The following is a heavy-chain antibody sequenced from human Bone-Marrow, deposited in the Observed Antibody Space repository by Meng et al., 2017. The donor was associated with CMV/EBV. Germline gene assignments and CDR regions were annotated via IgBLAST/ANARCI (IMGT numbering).Heavy chain of an antibody. CDR3: ARDVTVVVPAAISANYYYYGMDV. J-gene: IGHJ6*02. Sequence: GESLKISCAASGFTFSSYSMNWVRQAPGKGLEWVSSISSSSSYIYYADSVKCRFTISRDNAKNSLYLQMNSMRAEDTAVYYCARDVTVVVPAAISANYYYYGMDVWGQGTTVTVSS. CDR2: ISSSSSYI. CDR1: GFTFSSYS. D-gene: IGHD2-2*02. V-gene: IGHV3-21*01.